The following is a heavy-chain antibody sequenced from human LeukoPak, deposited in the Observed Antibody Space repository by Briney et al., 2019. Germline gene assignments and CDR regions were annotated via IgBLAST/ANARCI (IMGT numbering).Heavy chain of an antibody. D-gene: IGHD4-17*01. Sequence: SETLSLTCTVSGGSISSYYWSWIRQSPGRGLEWTGYIYYSGSTNYNPSLKSRVTISVDTSKNQFSLRLTSVTAADTAVYYCARVSRDYGDSFGWFDPWGQGTLVTVSS. CDR2: IYYSGST. V-gene: IGHV4-59*01. CDR3: ARVSRDYGDSFGWFDP. J-gene: IGHJ5*02. CDR1: GGSISSYY.